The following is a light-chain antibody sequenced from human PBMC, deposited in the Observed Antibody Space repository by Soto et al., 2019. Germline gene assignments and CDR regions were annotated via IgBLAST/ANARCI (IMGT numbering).Light chain of an antibody. CDR2: GNS. CDR3: QSYDSSLSYV. CDR1: TSNIGAGYD. J-gene: IGLJ1*01. Sequence: QSVLTQPPSVSGAPGQRVTISCTGSTSNIGAGYDVHWYQQLPGTAPKLLIYGNSNRPSGISDGFSGSKSGPSASLTITGLQAEEEAGYGQSYDSSLSYVFGTGTKLTVL. V-gene: IGLV1-40*01.